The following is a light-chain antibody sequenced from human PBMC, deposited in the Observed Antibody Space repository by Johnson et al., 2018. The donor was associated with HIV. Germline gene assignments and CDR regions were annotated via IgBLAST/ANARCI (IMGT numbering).Light chain of an antibody. J-gene: IGLJ1*01. CDR2: KDS. V-gene: IGLV3-16*01. CDR1: ALPKKY. CDR3: LSADSSGTYLYV. Sequence: VMTQPPSVSVSLGQMARITCSGEALPKKYAYWYQQKPGQFPVLVIYKDSERPSGIPERFSGSSSGTIVTLTISGVQAEDEADYYCLSADSSGTYLYVFGTGTKVTVL.